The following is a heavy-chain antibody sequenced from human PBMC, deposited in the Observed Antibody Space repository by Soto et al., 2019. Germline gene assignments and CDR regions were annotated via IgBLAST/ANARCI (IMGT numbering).Heavy chain of an antibody. CDR3: ARSAGRFGESPFDY. Sequence: SETLSLTCTVSGGSISSYYWSWIRQPPGKGLEWIGYIYYSGSTNYNPSLKSRVTISVDTSKNQFSLKLSSVTAADTAVYYCARSAGRFGESPFDYWGQGTLVTVSS. J-gene: IGHJ4*02. CDR2: IYYSGST. D-gene: IGHD3-10*01. CDR1: GGSISSYY. V-gene: IGHV4-59*01.